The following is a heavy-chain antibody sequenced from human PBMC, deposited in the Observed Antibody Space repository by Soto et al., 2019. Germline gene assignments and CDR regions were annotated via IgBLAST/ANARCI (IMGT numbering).Heavy chain of an antibody. V-gene: IGHV3-33*01. CDR1: GFTFRTYG. J-gene: IGHJ4*02. CDR3: ARGRVDGGELDL. D-gene: IGHD1-26*01. Sequence: VQLVESGGGVVQPGRYLRLSCAASGFTFRTYGMYWVRQAPGKGLEWVAVIWYDASNKYYADSVKGRFTISRDNSENTLYLQMNSLRAEDTAVYYCARGRVDGGELDLWGQGTLVTVSS. CDR2: IWYDASNK.